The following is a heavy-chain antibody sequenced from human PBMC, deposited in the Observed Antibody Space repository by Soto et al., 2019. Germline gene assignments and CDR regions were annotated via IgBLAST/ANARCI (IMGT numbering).Heavy chain of an antibody. CDR1: GGSVSSGSYY. CDR3: ARINPGDYFDY. V-gene: IGHV4-61*01. CDR2: IYYSGST. Sequence: TSETLSLTCTVSGGSVSSGSYYWSWIRQPPGKGLEWIGYIYYSGSTNYNPSLKSRVTISVDTSKNQFSLKLSSVTAADTAVYYCARINPGDYFDYWGQGTLVTVSS. J-gene: IGHJ4*02.